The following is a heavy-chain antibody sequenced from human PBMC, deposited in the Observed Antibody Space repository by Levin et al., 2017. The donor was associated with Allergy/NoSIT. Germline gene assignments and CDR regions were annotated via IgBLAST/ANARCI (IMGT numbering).Heavy chain of an antibody. Sequence: GESLKISCAASGFTFSSYGMHWVRQAPGKGLEWVAVISYDGSNKYYADSVKGRFTISRDNSKNTLYLQMNSLRAEDTAVYYCAKVRREDYGDYGRFGGADAFDIWGQGTMVTVSS. V-gene: IGHV3-30*18. CDR1: GFTFSSYG. D-gene: IGHD4-17*01. CDR2: ISYDGSNK. CDR3: AKVRREDYGDYGRFGGADAFDI. J-gene: IGHJ3*02.